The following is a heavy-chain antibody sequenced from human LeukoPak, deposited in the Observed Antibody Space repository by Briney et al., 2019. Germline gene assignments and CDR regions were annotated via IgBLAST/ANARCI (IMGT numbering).Heavy chain of an antibody. Sequence: GGSLRLSCATSGFSVSNNYMSWVRQAPGTGLEWVSVISSAGDTYYADSVKGRFSISRDTSKDTVFLEMNSLRAEDTAVYYCARVGYGSSWGERYYFDHWGQGAQVTVSS. J-gene: IGHJ4*02. D-gene: IGHD6-13*01. CDR3: ARVGYGSSWGERYYFDH. CDR1: GFSVSNNY. CDR2: ISSAGDT. V-gene: IGHV3-66*01.